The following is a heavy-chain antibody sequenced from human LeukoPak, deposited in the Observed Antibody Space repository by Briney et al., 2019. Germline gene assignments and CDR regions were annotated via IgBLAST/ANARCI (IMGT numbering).Heavy chain of an antibody. J-gene: IGHJ6*03. CDR2: TNPNSGDT. D-gene: IGHD1-1*01. Sequence: ASVKASCKASGYSLTGFYLYWLRQAPGQGPQWMGWTNPNSGDTSYAQKYEGRVSMTRDTSISTAYMELSGLSSDDTAVYYCARGVRRSAGKLHRSGNYYMDVWGKGTTVIVSS. V-gene: IGHV1-2*02. CDR1: GYSLTGFY. CDR3: ARGVRRSAGKLHRSGNYYMDV.